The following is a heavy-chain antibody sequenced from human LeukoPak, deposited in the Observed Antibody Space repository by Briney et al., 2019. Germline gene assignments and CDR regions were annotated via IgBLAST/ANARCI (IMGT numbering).Heavy chain of an antibody. D-gene: IGHD1-26*01. V-gene: IGHV3-30*02. CDR3: ATENQWELLSYYFDY. CDR1: GFTFSSYG. J-gene: IGHJ4*02. CDR2: IWYDGSNK. Sequence: GGSLRLSCAASGFTFSSYGMHWVRQAPGKGLEWVAVIWYDGSNKYYADSVKGRFTISRDNSKNTLYLQMNSLRAEDTAVYYCATENQWELLSYYFDYWGQGTLVTVSS.